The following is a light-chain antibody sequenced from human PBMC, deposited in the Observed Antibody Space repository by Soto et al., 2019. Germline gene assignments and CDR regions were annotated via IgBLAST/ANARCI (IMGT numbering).Light chain of an antibody. CDR2: DVS. J-gene: IGLJ3*02. V-gene: IGLV2-14*01. Sequence: QSALTQPASVSGSPGQSITISCTGTSSDVGGYNYVSGYQQHPGKAPKLMIYDVSNRPSVVSNRFSGSKSGNTASLTIAGLEAEDEADYYCSSYTSSSTWVFGGGTKLTVL. CDR1: SSDVGGYNY. CDR3: SSYTSSSTWV.